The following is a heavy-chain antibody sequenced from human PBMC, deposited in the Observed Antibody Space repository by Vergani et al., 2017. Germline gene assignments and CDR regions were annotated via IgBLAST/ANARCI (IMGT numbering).Heavy chain of an antibody. D-gene: IGHD3-22*01. J-gene: IGHJ1*01. V-gene: IGHV1-3*01. Sequence: QVQLVQSGAEVKKPGALVKVSCKASGYTFTSYAMHWVRQAPGQRLEWMGWINAGNGNTKYSQKFQGRVTITRDTSASTAYMELSSLRSEDTAVYYCARDASGSRLFQHWGQGTLVTVSS. CDR2: INAGNGNT. CDR3: ARDASGSRLFQH. CDR1: GYTFTSYA.